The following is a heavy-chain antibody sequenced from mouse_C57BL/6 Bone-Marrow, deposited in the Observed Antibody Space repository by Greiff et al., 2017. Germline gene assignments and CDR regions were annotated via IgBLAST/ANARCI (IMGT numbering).Heavy chain of an antibody. CDR2: IYPSDSET. Sequence: QVQLKQPGAELVRPGSSVKLSCKASGYTFTSYWMDWVKQRPGQGLEWIGNIYPSDSETHYNQKFKDKATLTVDKSSSTAYMQLSSLTSEDSAVYYGAREGITTVVAPCDVWGTGTTVTVSS. V-gene: IGHV1-61*01. CDR3: AREGITTVVAPCDV. CDR1: GYTFTSYW. J-gene: IGHJ1*03. D-gene: IGHD1-1*01.